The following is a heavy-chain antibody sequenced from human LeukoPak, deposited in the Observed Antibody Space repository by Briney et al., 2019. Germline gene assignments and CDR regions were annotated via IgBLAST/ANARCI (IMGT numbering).Heavy chain of an antibody. Sequence: GGSLRLSCAASGFTFSSYGMHWVRQAPGKGLEWVAFIRYDGSNKYYADSVKGRFTISRDNSKNTLYLQMNSLRAEDTAVYYCAKELGYCSSTSCPRAAFDIWGQGTMVTVSS. D-gene: IGHD2-2*01. V-gene: IGHV3-30*02. CDR3: AKELGYCSSTSCPRAAFDI. CDR2: IRYDGSNK. CDR1: GFTFSSYG. J-gene: IGHJ3*02.